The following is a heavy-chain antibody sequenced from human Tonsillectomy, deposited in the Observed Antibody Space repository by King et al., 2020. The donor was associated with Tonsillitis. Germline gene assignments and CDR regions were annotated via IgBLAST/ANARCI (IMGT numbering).Heavy chain of an antibody. J-gene: IGHJ4*02. CDR2: ISYDGRNQ. D-gene: IGHD4-17*01. Sequence: QLVQSGGGVVQPGRSLRLSCAASGFTFNSYAMHWVRQAPGKGLEWVAVISYDGRNQYSADSVKGRFTISRDNSKNTLYLQMNSLRTEDTAVYYCARDFYDYGDFAFDYWGQGTLVTVSS. CDR3: ARDFYDYGDFAFDY. CDR1: GFTFNSYA. V-gene: IGHV3-30*04.